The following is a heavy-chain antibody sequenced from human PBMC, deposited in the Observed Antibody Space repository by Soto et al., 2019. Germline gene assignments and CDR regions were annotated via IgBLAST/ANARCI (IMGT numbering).Heavy chain of an antibody. V-gene: IGHV1-69*06. CDR1: WGTFNSYG. Sequence: GXSVKVSFKASWGTFNSYGISWVRQAPVQGLDWMGVIIPLYGTVNYAQKFQGRVSITADKSTSTAYMDLSSLRSDDTAVYYCARVRVIRGVIPSHFGLWGQGTLVTVYS. CDR2: IIPLYGTV. J-gene: IGHJ4*02. D-gene: IGHD3-10*01. CDR3: ARVRVIRGVIPSHFGL.